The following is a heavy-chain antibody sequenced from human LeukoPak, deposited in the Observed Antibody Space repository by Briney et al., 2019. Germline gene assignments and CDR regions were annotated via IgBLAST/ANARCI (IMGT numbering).Heavy chain of an antibody. Sequence: GGSLRLSCAASGLTFGDYTMQWVRQAPGKGLEWVALLPPDGSYQYYADSLKGRFTISRDNFKNALYLQMNSLRLEDTAVYYCARGLHGRSWYGAHWGQGTLLSVSS. CDR3: ARGLHGRSWYGAH. CDR2: LPPDGSYQ. J-gene: IGHJ4*02. D-gene: IGHD6-13*01. V-gene: IGHV3-30*04. CDR1: GLTFGDYT.